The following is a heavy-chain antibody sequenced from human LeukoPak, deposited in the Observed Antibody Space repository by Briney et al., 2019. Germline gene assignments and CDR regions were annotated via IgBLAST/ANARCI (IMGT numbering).Heavy chain of an antibody. CDR3: ARERGIAVAALDVLDY. CDR2: ISAYNGNT. V-gene: IGHV1-18*01. D-gene: IGHD6-19*01. J-gene: IGHJ4*02. CDR1: GYTFTSHG. Sequence: ASVKVSCKASGYTFTSHGISWVRQAPGQGLEWMGWISAYNGNTNYAQKLQGRVTMTTDTSTSTAYVELRSLRSDDTAVYYCARERGIAVAALDVLDYWGQGTLVTVSS.